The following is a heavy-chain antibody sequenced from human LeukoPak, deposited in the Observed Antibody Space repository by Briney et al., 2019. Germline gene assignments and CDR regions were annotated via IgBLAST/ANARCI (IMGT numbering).Heavy chain of an antibody. V-gene: IGHV1-18*01. CDR2: ISAYNGNT. D-gene: IGHD6-19*01. CDR3: ARDQEYSSGWVDAFDI. Sequence: ASVKVSCKASGYTFTSYGISWVRQAPGQGLEWMGWISAYNGNTNYAQKLQGRVTMTTDTSTSTAYMELRSLRSDDTAVYYCARDQEYSSGWVDAFDIWGQGTMVTVSS. J-gene: IGHJ3*02. CDR1: GYTFTSYG.